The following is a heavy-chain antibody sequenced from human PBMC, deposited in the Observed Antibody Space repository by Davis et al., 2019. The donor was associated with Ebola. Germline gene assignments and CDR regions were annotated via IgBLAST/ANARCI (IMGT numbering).Heavy chain of an antibody. CDR1: GFTFSSYS. V-gene: IGHV3-21*01. Sequence: GGSLRLSCAASGFTFSSYSMNWVRQAPGKGLEWVSSISSSSSYIYYADSVKGRFTISSDNAKNLLYLQMNSLRTEDTAVYYCVSSATTYYYYGMDVWGQGTTVTVSS. J-gene: IGHJ6*02. CDR3: VSSATTYYYYGMDV. D-gene: IGHD3-22*01. CDR2: ISSSSSYI.